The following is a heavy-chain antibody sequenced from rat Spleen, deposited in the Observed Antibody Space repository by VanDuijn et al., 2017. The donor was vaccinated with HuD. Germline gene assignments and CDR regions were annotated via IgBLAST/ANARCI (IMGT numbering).Heavy chain of an antibody. CDR1: GFSFSSNW. CDR2: ITNTGGNS. Sequence: EVQLVESGGGLVQPGSPLRLSCAASGFSFSSNWLNWIRQAPGKGLEWIASITNTGGNSYYPDSVKGRFTISRDNAQNTLYLQMNSLKSDDTATYYCAKLSGKYYGYNYFDYWGHGVMVTVSS. CDR3: AKLSGKYYGYNYFDY. J-gene: IGHJ2*01. V-gene: IGHV5-31*01. D-gene: IGHD1-9*01.